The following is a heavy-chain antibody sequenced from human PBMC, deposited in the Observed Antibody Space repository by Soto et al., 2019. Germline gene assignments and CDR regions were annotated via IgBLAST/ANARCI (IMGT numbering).Heavy chain of an antibody. D-gene: IGHD6-13*01. J-gene: IGHJ4*02. CDR2: ISYDGSIK. Sequence: QVQLVESGGGVVQPGRSLRLSCAASGFTFSNYAMHWVRQAPGKGLEWVAVISYDGSIKVYADSVTGRFTISRDNSKNTLYLQMSSLRADDTAVYYCAKDDIRAAGTPRYWGQGTLVTVSS. CDR1: GFTFSNYA. CDR3: AKDDIRAAGTPRY. V-gene: IGHV3-30*18.